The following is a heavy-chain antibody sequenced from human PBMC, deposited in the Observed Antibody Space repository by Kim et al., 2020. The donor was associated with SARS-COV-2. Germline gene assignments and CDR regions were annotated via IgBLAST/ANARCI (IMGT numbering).Heavy chain of an antibody. CDR3: AKDPGYGDYVYYYYGMDV. J-gene: IGHJ6*02. Sequence: GGSLRLSCAASGFTFSSYAMSWVRQAPGKGLEWVSAISGSGGSTYYADSVKGRLTISRDNSKNTLYLQMNSLRAEDTAVYYCAKDPGYGDYVYYYYGMDVWGQGTTVTVSS. V-gene: IGHV3-23*01. D-gene: IGHD4-17*01. CDR2: ISGSGGST. CDR1: GFTFSSYA.